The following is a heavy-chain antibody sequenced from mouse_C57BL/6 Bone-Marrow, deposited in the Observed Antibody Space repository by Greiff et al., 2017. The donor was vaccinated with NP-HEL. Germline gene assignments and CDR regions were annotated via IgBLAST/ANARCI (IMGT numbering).Heavy chain of an antibody. D-gene: IGHD1-1*01. J-gene: IGHJ3*01. V-gene: IGHV14-2*01. Sequence: VQLQQSGAELVKPGASVKLSCTASGFNIKDYYMHWVKQRTEQGLEWIGRIDPEDGETKYATKFQGKATITADTSSNTAYLQRSRLTAEDTAVYYCTVVEGAWFAYWGQGTLVTVSA. CDR2: IDPEDGET. CDR3: TVVEGAWFAY. CDR1: GFNIKDYY.